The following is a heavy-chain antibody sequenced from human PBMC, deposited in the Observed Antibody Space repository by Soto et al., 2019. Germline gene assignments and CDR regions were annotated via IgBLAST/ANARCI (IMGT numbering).Heavy chain of an antibody. CDR2: NKSKNDGGTT. CDR3: TTDRRFFEWLDYYYYMGV. V-gene: IGHV3-15*01. CDR1: GFTFSNAW. Sequence: GGSLRLSCAASGFTFSNAWMSWVRQAPGKGLEWVGRNKSKNDGGTTDYASPVKGRFTILRDYLKNTLFLPMNSLKTEDTAVFFCTTDRRFFEWLDYYYYMGVWGKGTTVTVS. D-gene: IGHD3-3*01. J-gene: IGHJ6*03.